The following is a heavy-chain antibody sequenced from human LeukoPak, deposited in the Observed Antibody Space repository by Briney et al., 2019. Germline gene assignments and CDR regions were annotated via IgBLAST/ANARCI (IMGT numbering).Heavy chain of an antibody. V-gene: IGHV3-20*04. D-gene: IGHD3-10*01. CDR3: ARVRDYYGSGSYYRGGDAFDI. CDR2: INWNGGST. J-gene: IGHJ3*02. Sequence: GGSLRLSCAASGFTFDDYGMSWVRQAPGKGLEWVSGINWNGGSTGYADSVKGRFTISRDNAKNSLYLQMNSLRAEDTALYYCARVRDYYGSGSYYRGGDAFDIWGQGTMVTVSS. CDR1: GFTFDDYG.